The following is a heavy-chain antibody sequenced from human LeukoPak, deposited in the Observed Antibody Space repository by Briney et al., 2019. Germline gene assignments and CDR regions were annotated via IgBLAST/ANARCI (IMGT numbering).Heavy chain of an antibody. CDR1: GGTFSSYA. V-gene: IGHV1-69*04. D-gene: IGHD2-15*01. Sequence: SVKVSCKASGGTFSSYAISWVRQAPGQGLEWMGRIIPILGIANYAQKFQGRVTITADKSTSTAYMELSSLRSEDTAVYYCARVLPFSSGYDKLFEGYCSGGSCYDSFDYWGQGTLVTVSS. CDR3: ARVLPFSSGYDKLFEGYCSGGSCYDSFDY. CDR2: IIPILGIA. J-gene: IGHJ4*02.